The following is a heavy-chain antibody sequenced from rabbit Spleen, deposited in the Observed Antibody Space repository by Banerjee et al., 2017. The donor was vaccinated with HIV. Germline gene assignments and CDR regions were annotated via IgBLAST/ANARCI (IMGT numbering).Heavy chain of an antibody. Sequence: QEQLEESGGGLVKPEGSLTLTCKASGFSFSFKDVMCWVRQAPGKGLEWIACINAYTGKPVYATWAKGRFTISRTSSTTVTLQVTSLTAADTATYFCARDTGTSFSTYGMDLWGPGTLVTVS. V-gene: IGHV1S45*01. CDR3: ARDTGTSFSTYGMDL. D-gene: IGHD8-1*01. J-gene: IGHJ6*01. CDR2: INAYTGKP. CDR1: GFSFSFKDV.